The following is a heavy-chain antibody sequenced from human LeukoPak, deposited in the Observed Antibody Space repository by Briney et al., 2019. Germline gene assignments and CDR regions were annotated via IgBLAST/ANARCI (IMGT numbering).Heavy chain of an antibody. D-gene: IGHD2-2*01. CDR3: ARRTDDGRYCSSTCCYSHYYFDY. J-gene: IGHJ4*02. Sequence: GESLKISCKGSGYSFTTYWIGWVRQMPGKGLEWMGSIYPGDSDTRYSPSFQGQVTISADKSISTAYLQWSSLKASDTAMYYCARRTDDGRYCSSTCCYSHYYFDYWGQGTLVTVSS. CDR2: IYPGDSDT. V-gene: IGHV5-51*01. CDR1: GYSFTTYW.